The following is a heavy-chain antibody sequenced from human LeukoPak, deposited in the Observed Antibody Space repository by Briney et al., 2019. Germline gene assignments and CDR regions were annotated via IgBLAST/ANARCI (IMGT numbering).Heavy chain of an antibody. D-gene: IGHD2-21*02. CDR3: AKGNGHIVVVTAIS. CDR2: ISSSGGST. Sequence: GGSLRLSCAASGFTFSSYAMTWVRQAPGKGLEWVSAISSSGGSTYYADSVRGRFTISRDNSKNTLYLQMNSLRAEDTAVYYCAKGNGHIVVVTAISWGQGTLVTVSS. J-gene: IGHJ4*02. CDR1: GFTFSSYA. V-gene: IGHV3-23*01.